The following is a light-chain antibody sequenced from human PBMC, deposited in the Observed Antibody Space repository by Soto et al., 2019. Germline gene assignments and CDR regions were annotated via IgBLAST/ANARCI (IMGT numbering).Light chain of an antibody. Sequence: IVMTQSPGSLAVSLVERSTINFKSSQSVLYSSNNKNYLAWYQHRPGQPPKLLIYWASTRESGVPDRFSGSGSGTDFTLTISSLQAEDVAVYYCQQYYSTPVTFGPGTKVDI. J-gene: IGKJ3*01. CDR3: QQYYSTPVT. V-gene: IGKV4-1*01. CDR2: WAS. CDR1: QSVLYSSNNKNY.